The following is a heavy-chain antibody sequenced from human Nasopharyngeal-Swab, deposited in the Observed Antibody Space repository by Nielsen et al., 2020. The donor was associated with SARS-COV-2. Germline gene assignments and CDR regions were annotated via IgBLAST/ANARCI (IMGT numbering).Heavy chain of an antibody. D-gene: IGHD6-13*01. J-gene: IGHJ4*02. CDR2: ISGSGGST. CDR1: GFTFSSYA. V-gene: IGHV3-23*01. CDR3: ARMRYYSWWGAGEY. Sequence: GGSLRLSCAASGFTFSSYAMSWVRQAPGKGLEWVSVISGSGGSTYYADSVKGRFTISRDNAKNTVHLQMNSLRAEDTAVYYCARMRYYSWWGAGEYWGQGSLVSVSS.